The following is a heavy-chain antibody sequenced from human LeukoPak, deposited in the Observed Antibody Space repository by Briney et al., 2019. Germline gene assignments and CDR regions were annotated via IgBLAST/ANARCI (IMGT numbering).Heavy chain of an antibody. CDR1: GFTFSSYG. Sequence: GGSLRLSCAASGFTFSSYGMHWVRQAPGKGLEWVAVISYDGSNKYYADSVKGRFTISRDNSKNTLYLQMNSLRAEDTAVYYCAKAAPGYSYVLNYLDYWAQGPLVPVSS. CDR2: ISYDGSNK. V-gene: IGHV3-30*18. J-gene: IGHJ4*02. CDR3: AKAAPGYSYVLNYLDY. D-gene: IGHD5-18*01.